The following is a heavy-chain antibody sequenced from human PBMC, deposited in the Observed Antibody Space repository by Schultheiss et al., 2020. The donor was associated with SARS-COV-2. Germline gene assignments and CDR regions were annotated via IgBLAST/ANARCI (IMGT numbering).Heavy chain of an antibody. CDR2: ISAYNGNT. D-gene: IGHD3-3*01. CDR1: GYTFTSYG. V-gene: IGHV1-18*01. CDR3: ARDIDDFWSHWFDP. Sequence: ASVKVSCKASGYTFTSYGISWVRQAPGQGLEWMGWISAYNGNTNYAQKLQGRVTMTTDTSTSTAYMELRSLRSDDTAVYYCARDIDDFWSHWFDPWGQGTLVTVSS. J-gene: IGHJ5*02.